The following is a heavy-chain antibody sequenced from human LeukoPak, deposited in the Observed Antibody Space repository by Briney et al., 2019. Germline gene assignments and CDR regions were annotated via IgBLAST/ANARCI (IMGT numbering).Heavy chain of an antibody. J-gene: IGHJ4*02. CDR3: ARDRGDTASCSGFDY. Sequence: GRSLRLSCAASGFTFSRYSMNGVGQAPPQGLDWVSSISSSRSYISYATSLKGLFTPSKYNAQNSLYLQINSLGPQGTAVCYPARDRGDTASCSGFDYWGQGTLVTVSS. V-gene: IGHV3-21*04. CDR1: GFTFSRYS. D-gene: IGHD5-18*01. CDR2: ISSSRSYI.